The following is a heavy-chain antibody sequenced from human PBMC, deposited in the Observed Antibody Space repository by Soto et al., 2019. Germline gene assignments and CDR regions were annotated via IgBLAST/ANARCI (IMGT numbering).Heavy chain of an antibody. J-gene: IGHJ6*02. CDR3: AREYSGSYWYYYGMDV. V-gene: IGHV1-2*02. D-gene: IGHD1-26*01. Sequence: GASVKVSCKASGYTFTGYYMHWVRQAPGQGLEWMGWINPNSGGTNYAQKFQGRVTMTRDTSISTAYMELSRLRSDDTAVYYCAREYSGSYWYYYGMDVWGQGTTVTVSS. CDR1: GYTFTGYY. CDR2: INPNSGGT.